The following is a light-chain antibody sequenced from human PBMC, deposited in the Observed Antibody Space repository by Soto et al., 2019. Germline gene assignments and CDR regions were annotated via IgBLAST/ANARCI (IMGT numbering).Light chain of an antibody. CDR1: QTISSW. J-gene: IGKJ5*01. CDR2: AST. Sequence: DLPMTPSPSTLSGSVGDRVTITCRASQTISSWLAWYQQKPGKAPKLLIYASTNLLTGVPSRFSGRGAGTDFTLTISRLQPEDFATYYCQQTYDTPLTFGQGTRLEIK. CDR3: QQTYDTPLT. V-gene: IGKV1-39*01.